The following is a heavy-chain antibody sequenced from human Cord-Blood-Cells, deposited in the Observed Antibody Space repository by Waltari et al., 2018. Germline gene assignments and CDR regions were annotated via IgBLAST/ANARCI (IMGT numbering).Heavy chain of an antibody. J-gene: IGHJ3*02. Sequence: QVQLVQSGAEVKKPGASVKVSCKASGYTFTSYYMHWVRQAPGQGLEWMGIINPRGGSTSYAQKFQGRVTMTRDTSTSTVYMELSSLRSEDTAVYYCARDWDYSSIAARPRDAFDIWGQGTMVTVSS. CDR2: INPRGGST. CDR3: ARDWDYSSIAARPRDAFDI. D-gene: IGHD6-6*01. V-gene: IGHV1-46*01. CDR1: GYTFTSYY.